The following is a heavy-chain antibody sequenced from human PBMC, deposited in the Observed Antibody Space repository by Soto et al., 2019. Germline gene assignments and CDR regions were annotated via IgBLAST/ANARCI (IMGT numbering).Heavy chain of an antibody. D-gene: IGHD3-22*01. CDR1: GFPFPNAW. CDR2: IKSTIDGGTT. Sequence: VQLVKSGGGLVKPGGSLRLSCAASGFPFPNAWMNWVRQAPGKGLEWVGRIKSTIDGGTTDYAEPVKGRFAISRDDSNNMVYLQMNSLKIEDTAVYYCTTDSYSTIIIVRFDYWGHGTLVTVSS. V-gene: IGHV3-15*07. J-gene: IGHJ4*01. CDR3: TTDSYSTIIIVRFDY.